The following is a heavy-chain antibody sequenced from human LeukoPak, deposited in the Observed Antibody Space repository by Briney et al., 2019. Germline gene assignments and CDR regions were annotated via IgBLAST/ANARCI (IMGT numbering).Heavy chain of an antibody. CDR2: IIPIFGTA. Sequence: SVKVSCKASGGTFSSCAISWVRQAPGQGLEWMGRIIPIFGTANYAQKFQGRVTITTDESTSTAYMELSSLRSEDTAVYYCARGPMTGYYKLLDYWGQGTLVTVSS. CDR3: ARGPMTGYYKLLDY. J-gene: IGHJ4*02. D-gene: IGHD3-9*01. CDR1: GGTFSSCA. V-gene: IGHV1-69*05.